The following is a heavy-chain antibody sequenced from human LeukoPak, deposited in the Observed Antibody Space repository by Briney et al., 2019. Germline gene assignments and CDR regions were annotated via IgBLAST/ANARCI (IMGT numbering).Heavy chain of an antibody. CDR1: GFTFSSYA. CDR2: ISGTGGST. D-gene: IGHD3-22*01. V-gene: IGHV3-23*01. J-gene: IGHJ4*02. Sequence: GGSLRLSCAASGFTFSSYAMSWVRQAPGKGLEWVSAISGTGGSTYYADSVKGRFTLSRDNSKNTLYLQMNSLRAEDTAVYYCCRGYYDSGGYVFDFWGQGTLVTVSS. CDR3: CRGYYDSGGYVFDF.